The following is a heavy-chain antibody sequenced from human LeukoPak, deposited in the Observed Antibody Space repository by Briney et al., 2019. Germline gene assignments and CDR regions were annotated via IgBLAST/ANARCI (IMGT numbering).Heavy chain of an antibody. Sequence: SETLSLTCAVYGGSFSGYYWSWIRQPPGKGLEWIGEINHSGSTNYNPSLKSRVTISVDTSKNQFSLKLSSVTAADTAVYYCASRGGARYCSSTSCYTFDYWGQGTLVTVSS. CDR1: GGSFSGYY. CDR2: INHSGST. J-gene: IGHJ4*02. V-gene: IGHV4-34*01. D-gene: IGHD2-2*02. CDR3: ASRGGARYCSSTSCYTFDY.